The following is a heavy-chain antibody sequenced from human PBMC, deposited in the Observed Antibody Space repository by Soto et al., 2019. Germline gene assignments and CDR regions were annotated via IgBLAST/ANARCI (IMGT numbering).Heavy chain of an antibody. D-gene: IGHD6-19*01. V-gene: IGHV4-59*03. CDR2: IYYSGTI. J-gene: IGHJ3*01. CDR1: GDSITSSY. Sequence: QVQLQESGPGLVKPSETLSLTCTVSGDSITSSYWTWIRQTPGKGLEWIGYIYYSGTINYNPSLESRVTISIDTSKNQFSLRLSSVTAADTAVYLCAKSVVHQWLVHDALDVWGQGTTVTVSS. CDR3: AKSVVHQWLVHDALDV.